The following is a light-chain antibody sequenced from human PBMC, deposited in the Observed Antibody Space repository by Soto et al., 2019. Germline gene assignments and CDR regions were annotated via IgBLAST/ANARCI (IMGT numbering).Light chain of an antibody. J-gene: IGKJ5*01. CDR1: QTINNY. Sequence: DIQMTQSPSSLSASVGDRVTITCRASQTINNYLNWYQQKPGKAPKLLIYATSSLQSGVPSRFSGSGSGTDFTLTISXLQPEDFATYVCQQSYSTPTFGQGTRLEIK. CDR2: ATS. V-gene: IGKV1-39*01. CDR3: QQSYSTPT.